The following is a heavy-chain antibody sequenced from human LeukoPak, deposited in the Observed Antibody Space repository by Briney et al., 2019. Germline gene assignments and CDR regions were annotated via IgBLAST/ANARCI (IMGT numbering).Heavy chain of an antibody. CDR1: GFTFSSYS. D-gene: IGHD6-19*01. CDR2: ISPTSSYI. CDR3: ARDKTEQWLVLEAFDI. J-gene: IGHJ3*02. V-gene: IGHV3-21*01. Sequence: PGGSLRLSCAASGFTFSSYSMNWVRQTPGKGLEWVSSISPTSSYIYYADSARGRFTISRDNAKNSLYLQMDSLRAEDAAVYYCARDKTEQWLVLEAFDIWGQGTVVTVSS.